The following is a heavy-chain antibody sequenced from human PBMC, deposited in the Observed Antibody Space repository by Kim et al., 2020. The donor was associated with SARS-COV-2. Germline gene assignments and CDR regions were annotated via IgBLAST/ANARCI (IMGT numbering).Heavy chain of an antibody. Sequence: GGSLRLSCAASGFTFGDYAMHWVRQAPGKGLEWVSGISWNSGSIGYADSVKGRFTISRDNAKNSLYLQMNSLRAEDTALYYCAKDFALTARWFGEVYYYYYMDVWGKGTTVTVSS. D-gene: IGHD3-10*01. CDR1: GFTFGDYA. CDR3: AKDFALTARWFGEVYYYYYMDV. CDR2: ISWNSGSI. J-gene: IGHJ6*03. V-gene: IGHV3-9*01.